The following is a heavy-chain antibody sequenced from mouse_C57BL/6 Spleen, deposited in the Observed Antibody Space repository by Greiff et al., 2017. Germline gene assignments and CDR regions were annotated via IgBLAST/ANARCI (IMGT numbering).Heavy chain of an antibody. D-gene: IGHD1-1*01. CDR2: IYPGDGDT. Sequence: QVQLQQPGPELVKPGASVKISCKASGYAFSSSWMNWVKQRPGKGLEWIGRIYPGDGDTNYNGKFKGKATLTADKSSSTAYMQLSSLTSEDSAVYFCARDEDYCGSSYGNYFDYWGQGTTLTVSS. J-gene: IGHJ2*01. V-gene: IGHV1-82*01. CDR1: GYAFSSSW. CDR3: ARDEDYCGSSYGNYFDY.